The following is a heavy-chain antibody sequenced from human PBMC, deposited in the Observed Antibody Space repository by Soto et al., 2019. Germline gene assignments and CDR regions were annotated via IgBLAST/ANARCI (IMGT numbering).Heavy chain of an antibody. CDR1: GFTVSNNY. D-gene: IGHD2-8*01. CDR3: ASNDHFDY. CDR2: IYSGGST. V-gene: IGHV3-53*01. J-gene: IGHJ4*02. Sequence: EVQLVESGGGLLQPGGSLRLSCAASGFTVSNNYMSWVRQAPGTGLEWVSVIYSGGSTYYADSVKSRYTISRDHSKTTLSLPMNSMGADDPAVYDWASNDHFDYGGQVTRGTVAA.